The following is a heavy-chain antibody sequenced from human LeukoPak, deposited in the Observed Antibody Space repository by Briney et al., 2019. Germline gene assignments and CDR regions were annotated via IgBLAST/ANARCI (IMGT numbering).Heavy chain of an antibody. CDR3: TDYHYYYYYMDV. D-gene: IGHD4-11*01. CDR2: IKSKTDGGTT. CDR1: GISFSNAW. Sequence: KTGGSLRLSCAASGISFSNAWMSWVRQAPGKGLEWVGRIKSKTDGGTTDYAAPVKGRFTISRDDSKNTLYLQMNSLKTEDTAVYYCTDYHYYYYYMDVWGKGTTVTVSS. J-gene: IGHJ6*03. V-gene: IGHV3-15*01.